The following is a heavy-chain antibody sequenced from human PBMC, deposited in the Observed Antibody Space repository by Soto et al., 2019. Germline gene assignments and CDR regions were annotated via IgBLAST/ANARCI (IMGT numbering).Heavy chain of an antibody. Sequence: GGSLRLSCAASGFIFSSYAMHWVRQAPGKGLEWVAVISYDGSNKYYADSVKGRFTISRDNSKNTLYLQMNSLRAEDTAVYYCARDDSSSSWRYYYYYGMDVWGQGTTVTVSS. CDR3: ARDDSSSSWRYYYYYGMDV. J-gene: IGHJ6*02. V-gene: IGHV3-30-3*01. CDR2: ISYDGSNK. D-gene: IGHD6-6*01. CDR1: GFIFSSYA.